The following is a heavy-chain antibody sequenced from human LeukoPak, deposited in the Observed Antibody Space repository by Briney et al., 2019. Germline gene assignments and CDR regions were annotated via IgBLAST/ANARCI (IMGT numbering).Heavy chain of an antibody. Sequence: PSETLSLTCTVSGGSISSGGYYWSWIRQHPGKGPEWIGYIYYSGSTYYNPSLKSRVTISVDTSKNQFSLKLSSVTAADTAVYYCARRGHGYCSSTSCYMASDNWFDPWGQGTLVTVSS. D-gene: IGHD2-2*02. J-gene: IGHJ5*02. CDR1: GGSISSGGYY. V-gene: IGHV4-31*03. CDR3: ARRGHGYCSSTSCYMASDNWFDP. CDR2: IYYSGST.